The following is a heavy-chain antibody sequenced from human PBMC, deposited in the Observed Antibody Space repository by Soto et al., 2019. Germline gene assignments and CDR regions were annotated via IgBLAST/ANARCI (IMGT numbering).Heavy chain of an antibody. CDR3: ARGDGTGLYRSGWSPKF. J-gene: IGHJ4*02. CDR1: GCTLSNYI. V-gene: IGHV3-21*01. Sequence: SLRLSCAASGCTLSNYIMSWVRQAPVGGLEWVSSISSSSTYIYYADSVKGRFTISRDNANNSLFLQVNSLRTDDTALYFCARGDGTGLYRSGWSPKFWGQGTLVNVSS. D-gene: IGHD6-13*01. CDR2: ISSSSTYI.